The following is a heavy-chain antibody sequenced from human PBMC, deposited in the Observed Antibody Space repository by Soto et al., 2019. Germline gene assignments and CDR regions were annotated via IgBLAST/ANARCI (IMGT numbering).Heavy chain of an antibody. Sequence: QLQLQESGSGLVKPSQKLSLTCTVSGGSINSGGYSWRWIRQPPGKGLEWIGYIYRSGSAYYSPSLQNRVTISVDTAKNHFSLNLTSVTAADTAVYCCAVSGRGGLDVWGQGTTVTVSS. CDR3: AVSGRGGLDV. CDR1: GGSINSGGYS. V-gene: IGHV4-30-2*01. CDR2: IYRSGSA. J-gene: IGHJ6*02. D-gene: IGHD3-10*01.